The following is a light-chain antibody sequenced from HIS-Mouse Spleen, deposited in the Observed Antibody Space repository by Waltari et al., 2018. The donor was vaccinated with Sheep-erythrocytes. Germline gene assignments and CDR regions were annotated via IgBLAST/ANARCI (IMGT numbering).Light chain of an antibody. V-gene: IGKV1D-13*01. CDR2: DAS. J-gene: IGKJ1*01. CDR3: QQFNNYPRT. CDR1: QGISSA. Sequence: IQLTKSPSSLSASVGDRVNITCRASQGISSALAWYQQKPGKAPKLLIYDASRLESGVPSRFSGSGSGTDFTLTISSLQPEDFATYYCQQFNNYPRTFGQGTKVEIK.